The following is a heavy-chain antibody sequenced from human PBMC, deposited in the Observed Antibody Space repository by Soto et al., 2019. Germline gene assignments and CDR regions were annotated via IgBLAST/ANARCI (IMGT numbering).Heavy chain of an antibody. CDR3: ARVSGGAGNYLGEFDH. J-gene: IGHJ4*02. V-gene: IGHV3-48*01. D-gene: IGHD3-16*01. Sequence: SVKDRFTTSRDDAHNSLRLQMNSLTAEDTAVYYCARVSGGAGNYLGEFDHWGQGTLVSVSS.